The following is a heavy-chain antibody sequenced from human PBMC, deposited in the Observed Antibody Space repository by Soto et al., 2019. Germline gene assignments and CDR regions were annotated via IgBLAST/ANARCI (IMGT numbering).Heavy chain of an antibody. Sequence: ELQLVDSGGALVQPGASLRLSCAASGFTFSDYFMTWVRQAPGKGLEWVATIKQDGNERYYVDSVKGRFTISRDNAKSSLYLQMNALRAEDTAVYYCAIGHWLGCWGQGTLVTVSS. CDR1: GFTFSDYF. CDR2: IKQDGNER. D-gene: IGHD6-19*01. J-gene: IGHJ4*02. CDR3: AIGHWLGC. V-gene: IGHV3-7*01.